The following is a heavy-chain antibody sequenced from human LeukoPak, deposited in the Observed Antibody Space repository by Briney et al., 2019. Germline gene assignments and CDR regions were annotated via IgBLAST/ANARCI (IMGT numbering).Heavy chain of an antibody. CDR3: AKDPGVVPAHYFDY. V-gene: IGHV3-23*01. CDR1: GFTFSCYA. Sequence: GGSLRLSCAASGFTFSCYAMSWVRQAPGKGLEWVSAISGSGGSTYYADSVKGRFTISRDNSKNTLYLQMNSLRAEDTAVYYCAKDPGVVPAHYFDYWGQGTLVTVSS. D-gene: IGHD2-2*01. CDR2: ISGSGGST. J-gene: IGHJ4*02.